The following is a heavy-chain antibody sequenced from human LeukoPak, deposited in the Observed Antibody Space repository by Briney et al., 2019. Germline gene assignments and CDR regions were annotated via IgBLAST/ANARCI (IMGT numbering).Heavy chain of an antibody. CDR3: ARSADYYDSSASDY. CDR1: GYTFTGYY. CDR2: INPNSGGT. Sequence: ASVKVSCKAPGYTFTGYYMHWVRQAPGQGLEWMGWINPNSGGTNYAQKFQGRVTMTRDTSISTAYMELSRLRSDDTAVYYCARSADYYDSSASDYWGQGTLVTVSS. J-gene: IGHJ4*02. V-gene: IGHV1-2*02. D-gene: IGHD3-22*01.